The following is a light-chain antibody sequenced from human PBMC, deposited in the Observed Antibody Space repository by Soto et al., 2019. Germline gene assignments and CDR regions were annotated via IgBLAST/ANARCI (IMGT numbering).Light chain of an antibody. Sequence: QSALTQPASVSGSPGQSITISCTGTSSDVGGYNYVSWFQQHPGEAPKLMIYEVSHRPSGVSDRHSGSRSGNTASLTISGLQGEEEGDYYCCSFTTSNAGVFCGGTKLTVL. CDR1: SSDVGGYNY. CDR2: EVS. J-gene: IGLJ3*02. V-gene: IGLV2-14*01. CDR3: CSFTTSNAGV.